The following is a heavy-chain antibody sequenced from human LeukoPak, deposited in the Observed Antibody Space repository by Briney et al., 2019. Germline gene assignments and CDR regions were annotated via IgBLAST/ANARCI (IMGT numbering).Heavy chain of an antibody. V-gene: IGHV3-53*01. CDR3: ARVGLRESGYIDY. CDR1: GFTVSSSY. J-gene: IGHJ4*02. D-gene: IGHD3-16*01. Sequence: GGSLRLSCAASGFTVSSSYMSWVRQAPGKGLEWVSVIYSGGSTYYADSVKGRFTISRDNSRNTLYLQMNSLRVEDTAVYYCARVGLRESGYIDYWGQGTLITVSS. CDR2: IYSGGST.